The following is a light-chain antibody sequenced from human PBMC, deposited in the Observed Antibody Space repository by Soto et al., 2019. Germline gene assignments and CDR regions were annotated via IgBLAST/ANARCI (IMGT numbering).Light chain of an antibody. CDR3: QQRINWPRERT. CDR2: DAS. CDR1: QSVSNY. V-gene: IGKV3-11*01. J-gene: IGKJ1*01. Sequence: IVFTQSPATLSLFPGERATLSCRASQSVSNYLVWYQQKPGQAPRLLIYDASNRATGIPARFSGSGSGTDFTLTISSLEPEDFAVYYCQQRINWPRERTFGQGTKVDIK.